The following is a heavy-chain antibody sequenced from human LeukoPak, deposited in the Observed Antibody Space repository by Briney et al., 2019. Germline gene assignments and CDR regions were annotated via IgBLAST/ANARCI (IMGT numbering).Heavy chain of an antibody. D-gene: IGHD3-10*01. V-gene: IGHV4-34*01. Sequence: SETLSLTCAVYGGSFSGYYWSWIRQPPGKGLEWLGEINHSGSTNYNPSLKSRVTISVDTSKNQFSLKLTSVTATDTAVYYCARGRTTMVRDNWFDPWGQGTLVTVSS. CDR3: ARGRTTMVRDNWFDP. CDR2: INHSGST. CDR1: GGSFSGYY. J-gene: IGHJ5*02.